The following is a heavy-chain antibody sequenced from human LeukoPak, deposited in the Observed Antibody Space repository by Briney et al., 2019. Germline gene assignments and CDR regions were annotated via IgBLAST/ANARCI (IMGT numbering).Heavy chain of an antibody. CDR1: GGSISSYY. V-gene: IGHV4-59*12. J-gene: IGHJ6*03. Sequence: PSETLSLTCTVSGGSISSYYWSWIRQPPGKGLEWIGYIYYSGSTNYNPSLKSRVTISVDTSKNQFSLKVSSVTAADTAVYYCAREYCSTASCYNYYYSYYMDVWGKGTTVTVSS. CDR2: IYYSGST. CDR3: AREYCSTASCYNYYYSYYMDV. D-gene: IGHD2-2*02.